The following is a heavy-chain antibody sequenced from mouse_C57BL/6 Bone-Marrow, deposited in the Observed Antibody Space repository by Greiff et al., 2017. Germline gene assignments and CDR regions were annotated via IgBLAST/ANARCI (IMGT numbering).Heavy chain of an antibody. V-gene: IGHV1-9*01. CDR2: ILPGSGST. Sequence: VKLMESGAELMKPGASVKLSCKATGYTFTGYWIEWVKQRPGHGLEWIGEILPGSGSTNYNEKFKGKATFTADTSSNTAYMQLSSLTTEDSTIYYCASSLYYGSSYPFDYWGQGTTLTVSS. CDR3: ASSLYYGSSYPFDY. CDR1: GYTFTGYW. D-gene: IGHD1-1*01. J-gene: IGHJ2*01.